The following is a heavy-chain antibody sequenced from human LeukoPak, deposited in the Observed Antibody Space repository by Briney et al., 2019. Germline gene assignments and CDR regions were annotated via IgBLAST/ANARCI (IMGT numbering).Heavy chain of an antibody. CDR1: GFTFSSYG. Sequence: GGSLRLSCAASGFTFSSYGMHWVRQAPGKGLEWVAFIRYDGSDKYYADSVKDRFTISRDNSENTLYLQMNSLRAEDTAVYYCANAPGYDFWSGSQARSFDYWGQGTLVTVSS. V-gene: IGHV3-30*02. CDR2: IRYDGSDK. J-gene: IGHJ4*02. D-gene: IGHD3-3*01. CDR3: ANAPGYDFWSGSQARSFDY.